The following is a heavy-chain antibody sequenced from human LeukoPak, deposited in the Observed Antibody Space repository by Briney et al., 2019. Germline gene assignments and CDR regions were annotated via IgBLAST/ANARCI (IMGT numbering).Heavy chain of an antibody. CDR3: AKEVSSSSYYYMDV. CDR2: ISYDGSNK. D-gene: IGHD6-13*01. CDR1: GFTFSSYG. V-gene: IGHV3-30*18. Sequence: GGSLRLSCAASGFTFSSYGMHWVRQAPGKGLEWVAVISYDGSNKYYADSVKGRFTISRDNSKHTLYLQMNSLRAEDTAVYYCAKEVSSSSYYYMDVWGKGTTVTVSS. J-gene: IGHJ6*03.